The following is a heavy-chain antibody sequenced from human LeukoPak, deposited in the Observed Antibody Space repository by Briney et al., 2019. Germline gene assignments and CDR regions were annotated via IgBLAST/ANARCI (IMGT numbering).Heavy chain of an antibody. CDR1: GGSISSYY. Sequence: PSETLSLTCTVSGGSISSYYWSWIRQPPGKGLEWIGYIYYSGSTNYNPSLKSRVTISVDTSKNQFSLKLSSVTAADTAVYYCARDQRSLFDVWGQESLVTVSS. CDR2: IYYSGST. CDR3: ARDQRSLFDV. J-gene: IGHJ4*02. D-gene: IGHD1-26*01. V-gene: IGHV4-59*12.